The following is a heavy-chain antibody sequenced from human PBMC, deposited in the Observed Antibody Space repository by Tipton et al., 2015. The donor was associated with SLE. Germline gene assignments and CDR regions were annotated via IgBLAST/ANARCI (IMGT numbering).Heavy chain of an antibody. CDR2: IYYSGST. D-gene: IGHD5-18*01. Sequence: LRLSCTVSGGSISSHYWSWIRQPPGKGLEWIGYIYYSGSTNYNPSLKSRVTISVDTSKNQFSLKLSSVTAADTAVYYCASVDTAILWGQGTLVTVSS. CDR3: ASVDTAIL. J-gene: IGHJ4*02. CDR1: GGSISSHY. V-gene: IGHV4-59*11.